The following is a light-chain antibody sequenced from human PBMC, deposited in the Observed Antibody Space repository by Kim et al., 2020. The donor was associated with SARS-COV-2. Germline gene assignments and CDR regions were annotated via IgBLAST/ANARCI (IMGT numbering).Light chain of an antibody. Sequence: ASVGDRVTITCRASQDITNYLAWYQQKPGKVPKLLIYAASTLQSGVPSRFSGSGSGTDFTITISSLQPEDVATYYCQNYNSAPWTFGQGTKVDIK. CDR3: QNYNSAPWT. V-gene: IGKV1-27*01. J-gene: IGKJ1*01. CDR1: QDITNY. CDR2: AAS.